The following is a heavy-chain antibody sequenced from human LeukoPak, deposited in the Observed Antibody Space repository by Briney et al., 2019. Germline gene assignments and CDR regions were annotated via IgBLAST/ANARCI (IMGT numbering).Heavy chain of an antibody. CDR3: ARTYGSGTKYYYYYYYMDV. V-gene: IGHV1-46*01. CDR1: GYTLTELS. CDR2: INPSGGST. J-gene: IGHJ6*03. Sequence: ASVKVSCKVSGYTLTELSMHWVRQAPGQGLEWMGIINPSGGSTSYAQKFQGRVTITADTSTSTAYMELSSLRSEDTAVYYCARTYGSGTKYYYYYYYMDVWGKGTTVTVSS. D-gene: IGHD3-10*01.